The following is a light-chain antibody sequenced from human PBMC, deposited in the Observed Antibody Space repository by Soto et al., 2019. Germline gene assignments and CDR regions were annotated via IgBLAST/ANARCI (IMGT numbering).Light chain of an antibody. CDR3: TSFAGNFNVV. Sequence: QSVLTQPPSASGSPGQSVTISCTGTSSDIGGYNYVSWYQQPPGKAPKLMIYEVTKRPLGVPDRFSGSKSGNTASLTVSGLQAEDEADYYCTSFAGNFNVVFGGGTKLTVL. CDR1: SSDIGGYNY. V-gene: IGLV2-8*01. J-gene: IGLJ2*01. CDR2: EVT.